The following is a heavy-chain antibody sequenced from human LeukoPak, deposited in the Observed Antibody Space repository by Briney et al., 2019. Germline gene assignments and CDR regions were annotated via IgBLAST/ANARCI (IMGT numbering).Heavy chain of an antibody. CDR1: GFTFSSYW. CDR3: ARDWNYVWDY. J-gene: IGHJ4*02. Sequence: GGSLRLSCAASGFTFSSYWMYWVRQAPGKGLVWVSRIKSDGSSTSYADSVKGRFTISRDNAKNTLYLQMNSLRAEDTAVYYCARDWNYVWDYWGQGTLVTVSS. V-gene: IGHV3-74*01. D-gene: IGHD1-7*01. CDR2: IKSDGSST.